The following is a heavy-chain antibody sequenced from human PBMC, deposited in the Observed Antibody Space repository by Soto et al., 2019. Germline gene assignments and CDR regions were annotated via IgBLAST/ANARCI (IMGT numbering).Heavy chain of an antibody. CDR2: IYPGYSDT. CDR3: ARNYYDSSGYYYLWYFDL. J-gene: IGHJ2*01. CDR1: GYSFTSYW. Sequence: GESLKISCKGSGYSFTSYWIGWVRQMPGKGLEWMGIIYPGYSDTRYSPSFQGQVTISADKSISTAYLQWSSLRSEDTAVYYCARNYYDSSGYYYLWYFDLWGRGTLVTVSS. D-gene: IGHD3-22*01. V-gene: IGHV5-51*01.